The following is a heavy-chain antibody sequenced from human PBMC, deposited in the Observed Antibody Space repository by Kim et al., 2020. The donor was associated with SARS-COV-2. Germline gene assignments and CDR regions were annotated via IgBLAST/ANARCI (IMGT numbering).Heavy chain of an antibody. J-gene: IGHJ4*02. Sequence: GGSLRLSCAASGFTFSDHYMSWIRQAPGKGPEWISIISSTANTIYYADSVKGRFTISRDNARNSLYLQMTSLRGEDTAVYYCAKDLGPPRSGGFGSWVARLAVPGTFDSWGQGTLVTVSS. CDR1: GFTFSDHY. CDR2: ISSTANTI. V-gene: IGHV3-11*04. D-gene: IGHD6-19*01. CDR3: AKDLGPPRSGGFGSWVARLAVPGTFDS.